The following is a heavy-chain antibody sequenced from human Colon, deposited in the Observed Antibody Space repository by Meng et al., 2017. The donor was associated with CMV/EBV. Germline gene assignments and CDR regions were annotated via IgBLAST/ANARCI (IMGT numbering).Heavy chain of an antibody. CDR2: IKQDGSER. CDR1: GFTFSYYW. Sequence: GESLKISCAASGFTFSYYWMSWVRQAPGKGLEWVANIKQDGSERYYVDSVKGRFTVSRDNAKNSLYLQMNSLRAEDTAVYYCARFPPPWSQQQLVLPDYWGQGTLVTVSS. CDR3: ARFPPPWSQQQLVLPDY. D-gene: IGHD6-13*01. J-gene: IGHJ4*02. V-gene: IGHV3-7*01.